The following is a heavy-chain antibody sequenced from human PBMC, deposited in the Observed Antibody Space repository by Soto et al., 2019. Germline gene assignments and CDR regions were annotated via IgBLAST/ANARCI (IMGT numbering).Heavy chain of an antibody. D-gene: IGHD3-10*01. V-gene: IGHV1-18*01. CDR2: ISAYNGNT. CDR1: GYTFTSYG. CDR3: ASDEPYGAGSDYMVTDYYSLDV. Sequence: QVQLVQSGAEVKKPGASVKVSCKASGYTFTSYGISWVRQAPGQGLEWMGWISAYNGNTNYAQKLQGRVTITTDTSTGTAYMELRSPGSDDRAVYYCASDEPYGAGSDYMVTDYYSLDVWGKGSTVTVSS. J-gene: IGHJ6*03.